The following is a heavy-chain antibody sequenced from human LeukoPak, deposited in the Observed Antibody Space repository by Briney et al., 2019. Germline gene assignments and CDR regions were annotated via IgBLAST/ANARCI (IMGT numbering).Heavy chain of an antibody. CDR3: ARRGYGSHTLPDY. CDR2: MYPGDSDT. CDR1: GYTFTNYW. V-gene: IGHV5-51*01. J-gene: IGHJ4*02. D-gene: IGHD4-17*01. Sequence: GESLKISCKGSGYTFTNYWIGWVRQMPGKGLEWMGIMYPGDSDTRYSPSFQGQVTISADKSISTAYLQWSSLKASDTAMYYCARRGYGSHTLPDYWGQGTLVTVSS.